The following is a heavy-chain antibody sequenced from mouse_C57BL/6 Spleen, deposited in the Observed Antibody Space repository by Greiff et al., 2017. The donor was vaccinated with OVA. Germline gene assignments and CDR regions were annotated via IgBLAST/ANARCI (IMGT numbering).Heavy chain of an antibody. CDR3: ARGDDYGYFDY. Sequence: ESGPGLVKPSQSLSLTCSVTGYSITSGYYWNWIRQFPGNKLEWMGYISYDGSNNYNPSLKNRISITRDTSKNQFFLKLNSVTTEDTATYYCARGDDYGYFDYWGQGTTLTVSS. V-gene: IGHV3-6*01. CDR2: ISYDGSN. J-gene: IGHJ2*01. CDR1: GYSITSGYY. D-gene: IGHD2-4*01.